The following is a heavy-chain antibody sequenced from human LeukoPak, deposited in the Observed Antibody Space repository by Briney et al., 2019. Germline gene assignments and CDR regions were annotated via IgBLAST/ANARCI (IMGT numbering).Heavy chain of an antibody. V-gene: IGHV4-39*01. CDR3: ARPTQAYCGGDCSITAPFDY. Sequence: SETLSLTCTVSGGSISSSSHYWGWIRQPPGKGLEWIGSIYYSGSTYYNPSLKSRVTISVDTSKNQFSLKLSSVTAADTAVYYCARPTQAYCGGDCSITAPFDYWGQGTLVTVSS. J-gene: IGHJ4*02. CDR2: IYYSGST. CDR1: GGSISSSSHY. D-gene: IGHD2-21*02.